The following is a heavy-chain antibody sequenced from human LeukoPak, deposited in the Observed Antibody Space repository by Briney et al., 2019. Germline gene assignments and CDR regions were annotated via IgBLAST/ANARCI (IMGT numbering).Heavy chain of an antibody. J-gene: IGHJ4*02. D-gene: IGHD6-19*01. Sequence: SETLSLTCSVYGGSFSGYYWSGIRQPPAKGVEWIGAINYSGSTNYNPSLQSRGNISVDTSKNQFSLKLRYVTAPDTAVYYRARGELYSRGWYSDYWGQGTLVTVSS. CDR2: INYSGST. CDR1: GGSFSGYY. CDR3: ARGELYSRGWYSDY. V-gene: IGHV4-34*01.